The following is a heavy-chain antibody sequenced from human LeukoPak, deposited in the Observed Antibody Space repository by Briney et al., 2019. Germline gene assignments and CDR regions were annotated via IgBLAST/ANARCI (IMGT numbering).Heavy chain of an antibody. CDR3: ARDECSGGSCYTGDYYYYMDV. D-gene: IGHD2-15*01. Sequence: ASVKVSCKASGGTFSSYAISWVRQAPGQGLEWMGRIIPIFGTANYAQKFQGRVTTTTDESTSTAYMELSSLRSEDTAVYYCARDECSGGSCYTGDYYYYMDVWGKGTTVTVSS. CDR1: GGTFSSYA. J-gene: IGHJ6*03. V-gene: IGHV1-69*05. CDR2: IIPIFGTA.